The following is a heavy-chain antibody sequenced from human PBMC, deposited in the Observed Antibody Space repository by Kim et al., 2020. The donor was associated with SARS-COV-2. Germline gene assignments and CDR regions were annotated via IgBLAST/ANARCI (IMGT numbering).Heavy chain of an antibody. J-gene: IGHJ5*02. CDR1: GFTFDDYA. CDR2: ISWNSGSI. CDR3: AKEGGYSSSGYENWFDP. V-gene: IGHV3-9*01. Sequence: GGSLRLSCAASGFTFDDYAMHWVRQAPGKGLEWVSGISWNSGSIGYVDSVKGRFTISRDNAKNSLYLQMNSLRAEDTALYYCAKEGGYSSSGYENWFDP. D-gene: IGHD6-13*01.